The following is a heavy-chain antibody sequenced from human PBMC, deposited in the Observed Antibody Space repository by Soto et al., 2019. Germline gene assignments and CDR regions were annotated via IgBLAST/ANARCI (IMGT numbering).Heavy chain of an antibody. J-gene: IGHJ4*02. D-gene: IGHD3-22*01. CDR1: GYTFTSYA. CDR3: AKNYDSSGYYYVFGY. V-gene: IGHV1-3*01. Sequence: ASVKVSCKASGYTFTSYAMHWVRQAPGQRLEWMGWINAGNGNTKYSQKFQGRVTITRDTSASTAYMELSSLRSEDTAVYYCAKNYDSSGYYYVFGYWGQGTLVTVSS. CDR2: INAGNGNT.